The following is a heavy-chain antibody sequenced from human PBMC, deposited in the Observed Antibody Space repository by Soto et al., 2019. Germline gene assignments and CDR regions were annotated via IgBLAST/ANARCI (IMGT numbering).Heavy chain of an antibody. D-gene: IGHD4-4*01. CDR2: IYYSGST. J-gene: IGHJ4*02. CDR3: ARDHTTDYSNYGGGFDY. CDR1: GGSISSGGYY. Sequence: QVQLQESGPGLVKPSQTLSLACTVSGGSISSGGYYWSWIRQHPGKGLEWIGYIYYSGSTYYNPSLKSRVTMTVDTSKNQFSLKLSSVTAADTAVYYCARDHTTDYSNYGGGFDYWGQGTLVTVSS. V-gene: IGHV4-31*03.